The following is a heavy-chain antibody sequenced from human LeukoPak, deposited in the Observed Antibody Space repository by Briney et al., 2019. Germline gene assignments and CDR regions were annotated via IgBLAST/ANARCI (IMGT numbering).Heavy chain of an antibody. Sequence: GGSLRLSCAASGFTFSDYYMSWIREAPGKGLEWVSYISSSGSAIYYADSVKGRFTISRDNAKNSLYLQMNSLRAEDTAVYYCANRGYCSSTSCYTMNVWGKGTTVTVSS. CDR2: ISSSGSAI. J-gene: IGHJ6*04. V-gene: IGHV3-11*04. CDR3: ANRGYCSSTSCYTMNV. D-gene: IGHD2-2*01. CDR1: GFTFSDYY.